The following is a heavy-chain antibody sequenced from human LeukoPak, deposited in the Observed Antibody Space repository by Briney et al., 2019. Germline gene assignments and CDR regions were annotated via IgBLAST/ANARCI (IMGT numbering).Heavy chain of an antibody. CDR2: IYYSGST. CDR1: GGSISSYY. V-gene: IGHV4-59*08. D-gene: IGHD3-22*01. Sequence: PSETLSLTCTVSGGSISSYYWSWIRQPPGKGLEWIGYIYYSGSTNYNPSLKSRVTISVDTSKNQLSLKLSSVTAADTAVYYCARHLAGYYDSSGYLFDYWGQGTLVTVSS. CDR3: ARHLAGYYDSSGYLFDY. J-gene: IGHJ4*02.